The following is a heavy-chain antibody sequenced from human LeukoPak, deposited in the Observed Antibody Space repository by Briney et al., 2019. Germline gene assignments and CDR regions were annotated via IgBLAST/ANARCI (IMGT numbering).Heavy chain of an antibody. D-gene: IGHD1-14*01. CDR1: GGSITSTNY. J-gene: IGHJ4*02. Sequence: PSETLSLTCGVSGGSITSTNYWTWVRQPPGKGLEWIGEVNLQGSTNYNPSLMGRVAISVDMSENHMSLQLTSVTAADTAVYHCAREGGPYRPLDYSGQGTLVTVSS. CDR2: VNLQGST. V-gene: IGHV4-4*02. CDR3: AREGGPYRPLDY.